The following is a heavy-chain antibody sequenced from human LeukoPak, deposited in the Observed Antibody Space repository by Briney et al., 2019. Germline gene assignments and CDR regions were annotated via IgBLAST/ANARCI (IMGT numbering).Heavy chain of an antibody. V-gene: IGHV5-51*01. CDR3: VKQSSGWFWFDT. Sequence: GESLKISCKGSGYNFNTYWIGWVRQLPGKGLEWMRIILPGDSDIRYYASFEGRVTISVDKSTNTAYLQWDSLVTSDSAMYYCVKQSSGWFWFDTWGQGTLVTVSS. D-gene: IGHD6-19*01. CDR2: ILPGDSDI. CDR1: GYNFNTYW. J-gene: IGHJ5*02.